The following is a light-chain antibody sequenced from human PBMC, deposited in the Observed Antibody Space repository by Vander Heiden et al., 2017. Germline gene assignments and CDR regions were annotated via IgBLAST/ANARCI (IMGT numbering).Light chain of an antibody. J-gene: IGKJ2*01. Sequence: IVMTQSPASLAVSLGEGATINCTSSQSILHTSTNKNYLAWYQQKPGQPPKVLIYWASTRQSGVPDRFSGSGFGTDFTLTITSRQPEDVAVYYCQQHDNNLPYTFGQGTKMQIK. CDR2: WAS. V-gene: IGKV4-1*01. CDR3: QQHDNNLPYT. CDR1: QSILHTSTNKNY.